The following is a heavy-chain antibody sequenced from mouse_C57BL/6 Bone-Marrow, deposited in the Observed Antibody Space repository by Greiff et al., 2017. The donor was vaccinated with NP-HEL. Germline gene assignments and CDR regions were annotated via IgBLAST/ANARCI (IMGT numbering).Heavy chain of an antibody. J-gene: IGHJ1*03. CDR3: ARDQGPYYYGSSYWYFDV. CDR1: GFTFSDYY. Sequence: EVKLMESEGGLVQPGSSMKLSCTASGFTFSDYYMAWVRQVPEKGLEWVANINYDGSSTYYLDSLKSRFIISRDNAKNILYLQMSSLKSEDTATYYCARDQGPYYYGSSYWYFDVWGTGTTVTVSS. CDR2: INYDGSST. V-gene: IGHV5-16*01. D-gene: IGHD1-1*01.